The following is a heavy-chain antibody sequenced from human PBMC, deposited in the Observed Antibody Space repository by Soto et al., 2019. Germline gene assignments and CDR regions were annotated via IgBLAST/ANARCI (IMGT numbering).Heavy chain of an antibody. CDR1: GYTFTGYY. CDR2: INPNSGGT. V-gene: IGHV1-2*04. J-gene: IGHJ6*02. D-gene: IGHD5-12*01. CDR3: ARVHVDIGATPYGMDV. Sequence: EASVKVSCKASGYTFTGYYMHWVRQAPGQGLEWMGWINPNSGGTNYAQKFQGWVTMTRDTSISTAYMELSRLRSDDTAVYYCARVHVDIGATPYGMDVWGQGTTVTVSS.